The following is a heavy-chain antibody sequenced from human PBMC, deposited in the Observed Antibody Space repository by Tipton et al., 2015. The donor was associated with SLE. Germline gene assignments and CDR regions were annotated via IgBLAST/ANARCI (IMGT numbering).Heavy chain of an antibody. CDR1: GFTFSSYA. CDR2: ISANGRST. J-gene: IGHJ5*01. CDR3: VRVCGGDGYFPDS. Sequence: SLRLSCAASGFTFSSYAMSWVRQAPGKGLEWVSAISANGRSTYNADSVKGRFTISRDDSKNTLYLQMNSLRADDTALYFCVRVCGGDGYFPDSWGQGVLVTVSS. D-gene: IGHD2-21*01. V-gene: IGHV3-23*01.